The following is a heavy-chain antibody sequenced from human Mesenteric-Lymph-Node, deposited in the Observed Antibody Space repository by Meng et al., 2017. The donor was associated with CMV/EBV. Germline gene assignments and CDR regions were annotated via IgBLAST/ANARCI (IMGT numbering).Heavy chain of an antibody. CDR3: ARDWDIVVVPAAHWFDP. J-gene: IGHJ5*02. D-gene: IGHD2-2*01. V-gene: IGHV1-2*02. CDR2: INPNSGGT. Sequence: ASVQVSCKASGYTFTGYYMHWVRQAPGQGLEWMGWINPNSGGTNYAQKSQGRVTMTRDTSISTAYMELSRLRSDDTAVYYCARDWDIVVVPAAHWFDPWGQGTLVTVSS. CDR1: GYTFTGYY.